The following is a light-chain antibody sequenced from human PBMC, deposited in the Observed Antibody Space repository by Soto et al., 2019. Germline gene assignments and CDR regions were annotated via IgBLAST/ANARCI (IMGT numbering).Light chain of an antibody. Sequence: DIHMTQSPSSLSASVGYRFTITCRASQSISTFVNWYQQKGGKAPKLLIHASSTLPSGVPSRFSGTGSGTDFTLTISDLQPEDCAPYYCQQTYNNRLSFGGGTKVDIK. CDR2: ASS. J-gene: IGKJ4*01. V-gene: IGKV1-39*01. CDR1: QSISTF. CDR3: QQTYNNRLS.